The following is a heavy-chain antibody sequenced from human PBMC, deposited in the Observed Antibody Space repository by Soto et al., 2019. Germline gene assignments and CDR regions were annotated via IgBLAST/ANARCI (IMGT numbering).Heavy chain of an antibody. CDR3: ARRVWNSNNWFDP. J-gene: IGHJ5*02. D-gene: IGHD1-7*01. CDR1: GFTFSSYA. V-gene: IGHV3-30-3*01. CDR2: ISYDGSNK. Sequence: GGSLRVSCAASGFTFSSYAMHWVRQAPGKGLEWVAVISYDGSNKYYADSVKGRFTISRDNSKNTLYLQMNSLRAEDTAVYYCARRVWNSNNWFDPWGQGTLVTVSS.